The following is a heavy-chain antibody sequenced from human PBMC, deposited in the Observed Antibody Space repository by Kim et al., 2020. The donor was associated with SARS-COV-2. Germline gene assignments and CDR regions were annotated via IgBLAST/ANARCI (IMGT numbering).Heavy chain of an antibody. D-gene: IGHD6-13*01. CDR1: GFTFRSYG. V-gene: IGHV3-23*01. Sequence: GGSLRLSCAASGFTFRSYGMSWVRQAPGKGLEWVSGISGNEAYTWYADSVKGRFTISRDNSRNTLYLQMNSLRAEDTAIYYCAKRWRSSSTDYGLDVCGQGTTVTVSS. CDR3: AKRWRSSSTDYGLDV. J-gene: IGHJ6*02. CDR2: ISGNEAYT.